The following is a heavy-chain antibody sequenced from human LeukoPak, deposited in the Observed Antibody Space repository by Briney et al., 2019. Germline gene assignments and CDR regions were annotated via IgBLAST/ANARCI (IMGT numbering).Heavy chain of an antibody. J-gene: IGHJ6*02. V-gene: IGHV3-30-3*01. CDR2: ISYDGSNK. D-gene: IGHD3-3*01. CDR3: ARDGVALYFYHGMDV. Sequence: KSGGSLRLSCAASGFTFSNYAVHWVRQAPGQGLEWVAVISYDGSNKYYADSVKGRFTISRDSSKNTLYLQMTSLRAEDTAVYYCARDGVALYFYHGMDVWGQGTTVTVSS. CDR1: GFTFSNYA.